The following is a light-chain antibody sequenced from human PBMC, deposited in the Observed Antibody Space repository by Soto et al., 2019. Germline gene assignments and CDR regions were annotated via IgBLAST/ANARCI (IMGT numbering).Light chain of an antibody. CDR2: AAF. CDR1: QSISSY. J-gene: IGKJ1*01. CDR3: QQYTSYWT. V-gene: IGKV1-39*01. Sequence: DIQMTQSPSSLSASVGDRVTITCRASQSISSYLNWYQQKPGKAPNLLIYAAFSLQSGVPSRFSGSGSGTDFTLTISSLQPDDFATYYCQQYTSYWTFGQGTKVEIK.